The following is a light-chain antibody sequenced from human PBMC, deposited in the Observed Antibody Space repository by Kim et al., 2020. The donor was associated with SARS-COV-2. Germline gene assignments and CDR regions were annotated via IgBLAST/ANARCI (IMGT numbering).Light chain of an antibody. Sequence: VAPGEPARIPCEGNNIGTKILRWYQQKAGEAPVLILSDDSERPSGIPGLFSSSNAGNEATLTIARVEAEDGDDYHCQVWETASHPLFGGGTKLTVL. CDR3: QVWETASHPL. CDR1: NIGTKI. V-gene: IGLV3-21*02. CDR2: DDS. J-gene: IGLJ3*02.